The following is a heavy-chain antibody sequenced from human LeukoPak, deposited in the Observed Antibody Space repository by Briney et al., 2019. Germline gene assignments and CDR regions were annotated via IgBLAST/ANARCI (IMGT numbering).Heavy chain of an antibody. D-gene: IGHD6-6*01. CDR1: GFTFSSYS. Sequence: GGSLRLSCAASGFTFSSYSMNWVRQAPGKGLEWVSYISSSSSTIYYADSVKGRFTISRDNAKNSLYLQMNRLRAEDTAVYYCARGAAARDFDYWGQGTLVTVSS. CDR3: ARGAAARDFDY. V-gene: IGHV3-48*01. J-gene: IGHJ4*02. CDR2: ISSSSSTI.